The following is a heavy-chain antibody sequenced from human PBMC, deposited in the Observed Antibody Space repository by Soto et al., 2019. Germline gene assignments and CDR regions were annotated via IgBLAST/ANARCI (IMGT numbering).Heavy chain of an antibody. CDR3: ARDNGYYDL. V-gene: IGHV1-18*04. J-gene: IGHJ4*02. CDR1: GYTFSSYS. Sequence: ASVEVSCKTSGYTFSSYSINWVRQAPGQGLEWMAWISTYSGNTHYAERVQGRVTVTLDKSARTAFMEMRGLTSDDTAVYFCARDNGYYDLWGQGTLVTAPQ. CDR2: ISTYSGNT.